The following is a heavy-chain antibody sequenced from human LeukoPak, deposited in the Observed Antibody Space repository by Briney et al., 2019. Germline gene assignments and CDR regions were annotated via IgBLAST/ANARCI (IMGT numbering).Heavy chain of an antibody. CDR2: IYPGDSDT. D-gene: IGHD3-16*01. V-gene: IGHV5-51*01. CDR3: ARGWGGNVAGDWFDP. Sequence: GESLQISCKGSGYSFTSYWIGWVRQMPGKGLEWMGIIYPGDSDTRYSSSFQGQVTISADKSISTAYLQWSSLKASDTAMYYCARGWGGNVAGDWFDPWGQGTLVTVSS. CDR1: GYSFTSYW. J-gene: IGHJ5*02.